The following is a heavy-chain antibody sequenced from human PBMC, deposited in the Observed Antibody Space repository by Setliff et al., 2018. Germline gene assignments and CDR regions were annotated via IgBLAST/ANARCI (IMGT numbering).Heavy chain of an antibody. V-gene: IGHV1-18*01. D-gene: IGHD2-15*01. CDR3: AKDRVEVVVAAPQARFDP. J-gene: IGHJ5*02. CDR1: GYTFRSYG. Sequence: ASVKVSCKTSGYTFRSYGVSWVRQAPGQGLEWMGWISAYSGDTIYARNYQGRVTMTTDTSTSTAYMELRSLRSDDTAVYYCAKDRVEVVVAAPQARFDPWGQGTLVTSPQ. CDR2: ISAYSGDT.